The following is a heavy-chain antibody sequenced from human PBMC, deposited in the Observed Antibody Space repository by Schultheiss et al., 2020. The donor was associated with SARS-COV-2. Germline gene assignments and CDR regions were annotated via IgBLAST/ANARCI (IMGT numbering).Heavy chain of an antibody. CDR2: IYYSGST. Sequence: SETLSLTCTVSGGSISSSSYYWGWIRQPPGKGLEWIGSIYYSGSTYYNPSRKSRVTISVDTSKNQFSLKLSSVTAADTAVYYCARHVDYGDYFYYYYYGMDVWGQGTTVTVAS. D-gene: IGHD4-17*01. J-gene: IGHJ6*02. CDR1: GGSISSSSYY. V-gene: IGHV4-39*01. CDR3: ARHVDYGDYFYYYYYGMDV.